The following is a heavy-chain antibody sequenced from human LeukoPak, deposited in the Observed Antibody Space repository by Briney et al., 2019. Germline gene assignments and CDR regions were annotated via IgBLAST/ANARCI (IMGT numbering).Heavy chain of an antibody. CDR2: IKEDGSGK. CDR1: GFTFSTYW. V-gene: IGHV3-7*04. CDR3: SRAEDY. Sequence: GGSLRLSCAASGFTFSTYWMSWVRQAPGKGLEWVANIKEDGSGKYYVDSVRGRFTISRDNAKNSLYLQMNSLRVDDTAVYYGSRAEDYWGKGALVTVSS. J-gene: IGHJ4*02.